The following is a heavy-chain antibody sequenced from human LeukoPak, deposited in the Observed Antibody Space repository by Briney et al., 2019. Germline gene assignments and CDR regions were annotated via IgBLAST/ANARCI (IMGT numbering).Heavy chain of an antibody. CDR3: ARCNGYGYAYYYDSSGYYEGYYFDY. CDR1: GYTFTSYG. Sequence: ASVKVSCKASGYTFTSYGISWVRQAPGQGLEWMGWISAYNGNTNYPQKLQGRVTMTTDTSTSTAYMELRSLRSDDTAAYYCARCNGYGYAYYYDSSGYYEGYYFDYWGQGTLVTVSS. V-gene: IGHV1-18*01. CDR2: ISAYNGNT. J-gene: IGHJ4*02. D-gene: IGHD3-22*01.